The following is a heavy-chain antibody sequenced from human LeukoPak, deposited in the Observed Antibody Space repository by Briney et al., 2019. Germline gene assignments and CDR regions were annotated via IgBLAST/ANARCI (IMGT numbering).Heavy chain of an antibody. V-gene: IGHV3-66*01. D-gene: IGHD3-22*01. CDR3: ARDSPHNYYDSSGYTH. CDR1: GFTVSSNY. Sequence: PGGSLRLSCAASGFTVSSNYMSWVRQAPGKGLEWVSVIYSGGSTYYSDSVKGRFTISRDNSKNTLYLQMNSLTADDTAVYYCARDSPHNYYDSSGYTHWGQGTLVTVSS. CDR2: IYSGGST. J-gene: IGHJ4*02.